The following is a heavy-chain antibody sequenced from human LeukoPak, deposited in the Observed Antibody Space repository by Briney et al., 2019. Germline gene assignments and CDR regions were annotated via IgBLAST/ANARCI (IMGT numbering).Heavy chain of an antibody. Sequence: GGSLRLSCAASGFTFSSYVMSWVRHAPGEGLEWVSAVIGSYTYYADSVKGRFTISRDNSKNTLFLEMNSLRAGDTAVYYCAKGSSSSRPYYFDSWGLGTLVIVSS. J-gene: IGHJ4*02. CDR3: AKGSSSSRPYYFDS. D-gene: IGHD6-13*01. CDR1: GFTFSSYV. V-gene: IGHV3-23*01. CDR2: VIGSYT.